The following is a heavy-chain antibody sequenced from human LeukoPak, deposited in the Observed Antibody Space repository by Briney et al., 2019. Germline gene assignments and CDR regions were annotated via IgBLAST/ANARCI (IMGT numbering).Heavy chain of an antibody. V-gene: IGHV1-18*01. Sequence: ASVKVSCKASGYTFTSYGISWVRQAPGQGLEWMGWISAYNGNTNYAQKLQGRVTMTTDTSTSTAYMELRSLRSDDTAVYYCARVYYYDSSGYSAHENDYWGQGTLVTASS. J-gene: IGHJ4*02. CDR1: GYTFTSYG. D-gene: IGHD3-22*01. CDR2: ISAYNGNT. CDR3: ARVYYYDSSGYSAHENDY.